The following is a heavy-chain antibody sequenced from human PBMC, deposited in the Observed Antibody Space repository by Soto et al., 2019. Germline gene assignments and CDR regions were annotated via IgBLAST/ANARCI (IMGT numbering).Heavy chain of an antibody. V-gene: IGHV3-33*01. Sequence: QVQLVESGGGVVQPGRSLRLSCAASGFTFSSYGMHWVRQAPGKGLEWVAVIWYDGSNKYYADSVKGRFTISRDNSKNTLYLQMNSLRAEDTAVYYCAAELVATSQNINYFDYWGQGTLVTVSS. D-gene: IGHD5-12*01. CDR3: AAELVATSQNINYFDY. CDR1: GFTFSSYG. CDR2: IWYDGSNK. J-gene: IGHJ4*02.